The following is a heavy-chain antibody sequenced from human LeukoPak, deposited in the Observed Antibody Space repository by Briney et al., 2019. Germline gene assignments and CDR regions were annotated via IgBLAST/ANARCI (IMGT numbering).Heavy chain of an antibody. D-gene: IGHD3-10*01. J-gene: IGHJ6*04. Sequence: SETLSLTCAVSGGSISSSNWWSWVRQPPGKGLEWIGEIYHSGSTNYNPSLKSRVTISVDKSKNQFSLKLSSVTAADTAVYYCASRYGSGSPYYYYYYGMDVWGKGTTVTVSS. CDR1: GGSISSSNW. CDR3: ASRYGSGSPYYYYYYGMDV. CDR2: IYHSGST. V-gene: IGHV4-4*02.